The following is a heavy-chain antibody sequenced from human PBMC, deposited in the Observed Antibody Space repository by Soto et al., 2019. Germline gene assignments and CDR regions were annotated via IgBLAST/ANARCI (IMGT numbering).Heavy chain of an antibody. CDR1: GYTFTSYA. V-gene: IGHV1-3*01. D-gene: IGHD2-2*01. CDR3: ASSYCICSRCQAYHRKVL. J-gene: IGHJ6*02. CDR2: INAGNGNT. Sequence: ASVKVACKASGYTFTSYAMHWVRQAPGQRLEWMGWINAGNGNTKYSQKFQGRVTITRDTSASTAYMELSSLRSEDTAVYYCASSYCICSRCQAYHRKVLSGHATTVTV.